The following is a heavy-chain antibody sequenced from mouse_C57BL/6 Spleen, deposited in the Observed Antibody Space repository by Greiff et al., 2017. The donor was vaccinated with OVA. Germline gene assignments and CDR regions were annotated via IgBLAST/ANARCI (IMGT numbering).Heavy chain of an antibody. J-gene: IGHJ2*01. Sequence: EVKVVESGGGLVQPGGSMKLSCVASGFTFSNYWMNWVRQSPEKGLEWVAQIRLKSDNYATHYAESVKGRFTISRDDSKSSVYLQMNNLRAEDTGIYYCVRQGYYFDYWGQGTTLTVSS. CDR3: VRQGYYFDY. D-gene: IGHD2-14*01. CDR2: IRLKSDNYAT. CDR1: GFTFSNYW. V-gene: IGHV6-3*01.